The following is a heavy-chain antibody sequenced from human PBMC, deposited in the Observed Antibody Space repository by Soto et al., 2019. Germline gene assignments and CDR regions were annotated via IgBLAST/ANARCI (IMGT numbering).Heavy chain of an antibody. CDR2: ISGSGGST. V-gene: IGHV3-23*01. J-gene: IGHJ5*02. CDR1: GFTFSSYA. Sequence: GGSLRLSCAAPGFTFSSYAMSWVRQAPGKGLEWVSAISGSGGSTYYADSVKGRFTISRDNSKNTLYLQMNSLRAEDTAVYYCAKRVAAAGIGNWFDPWGQGTLVTVSS. CDR3: AKRVAAAGIGNWFDP. D-gene: IGHD6-13*01.